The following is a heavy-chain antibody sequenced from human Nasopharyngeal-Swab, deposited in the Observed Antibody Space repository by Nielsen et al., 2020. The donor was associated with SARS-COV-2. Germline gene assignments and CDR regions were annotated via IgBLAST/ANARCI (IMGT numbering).Heavy chain of an antibody. Sequence: GGSLRLSCSASGFTFGSYAMHWVRQAPGKGLEYVSAISSNGGSTYYADSVKGRFTISRDNSKNTLYLQMSSLRAEDTAVYYCVKADRYYDILTGYPLTDYYYYGMDVWGQGTTVTVSS. J-gene: IGHJ6*02. CDR1: GFTFGSYA. V-gene: IGHV3-64D*06. D-gene: IGHD3-9*01. CDR2: ISSNGGST. CDR3: VKADRYYDILTGYPLTDYYYYGMDV.